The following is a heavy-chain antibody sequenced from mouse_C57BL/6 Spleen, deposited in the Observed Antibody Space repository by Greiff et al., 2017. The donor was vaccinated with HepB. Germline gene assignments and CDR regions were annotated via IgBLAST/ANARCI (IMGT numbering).Heavy chain of an antibody. CDR3: TGIEITTVDYAMDY. Sequence: EVKVEESGGGLVQPGGSMKLSCVASGFTFSNYWMNWVRQSPEKGLEWVAQIRLKSDNYATHYAESVKGRFTISRDDSKSSVYLQMNNLRAEDTGIYYCTGIEITTVDYAMDYWGQGTSVTVSS. V-gene: IGHV6-3*01. D-gene: IGHD1-1*01. CDR2: IRLKSDNYAT. J-gene: IGHJ4*01. CDR1: GFTFSNYW.